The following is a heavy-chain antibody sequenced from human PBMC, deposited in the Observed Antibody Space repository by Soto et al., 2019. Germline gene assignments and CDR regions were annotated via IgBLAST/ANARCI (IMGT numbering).Heavy chain of an antibody. J-gene: IGHJ4*02. CDR3: ARDRKYCGGDCYYDY. V-gene: IGHV3-21*01. CDR2: ISSSSSYI. D-gene: IGHD2-21*02. CDR1: GFTFSSYS. Sequence: EVQLVESGGGLVKPGGSLRLSCAASGFTFSSYSMNWVRQAPGKGLEWVSSISSSSSYIYYADSVKGRFTISRDNAKTSRYLQMNSLRAEDTAVYYCARDRKYCGGDCYYDYWGQGTLVTVSS.